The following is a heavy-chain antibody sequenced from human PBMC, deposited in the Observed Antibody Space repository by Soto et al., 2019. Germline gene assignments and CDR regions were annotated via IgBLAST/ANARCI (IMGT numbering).Heavy chain of an antibody. J-gene: IGHJ5*02. CDR2: ISYRGST. D-gene: IGHD3-22*01. Sequence: SETLSLTCTVSAGSITTSYWSWVRQPLGKALEWIGYISYRGSTNYNPSLKSRLTISIDTSKSQISLKLTSMTTADTAVYYCASSGIVGREVNTWFDPWGQGAMVTVYS. CDR3: ASSGIVGREVNTWFDP. V-gene: IGHV4-59*01. CDR1: AGSITTSY.